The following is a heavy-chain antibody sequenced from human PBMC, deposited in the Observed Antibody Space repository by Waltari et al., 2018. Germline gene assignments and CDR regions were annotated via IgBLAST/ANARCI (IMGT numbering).Heavy chain of an antibody. CDR3: TTASSGYYYGDY. Sequence: EVQLVESGGGLVKPGGSLRLSCAASGFTFSNAWMSWVRQAPGKGLEWVGRIKSKTDGGTTDYAAPVKGRFTISRDDSKNTLYLQMNSLKTEDTAVYYCTTASSGYYYGDYWGQGTLVTVSS. CDR2: IKSKTDGGTT. D-gene: IGHD3-22*01. J-gene: IGHJ4*02. CDR1: GFTFSNAW. V-gene: IGHV3-15*01.